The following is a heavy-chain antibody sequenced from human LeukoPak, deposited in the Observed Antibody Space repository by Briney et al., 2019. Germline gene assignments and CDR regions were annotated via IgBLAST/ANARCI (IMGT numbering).Heavy chain of an antibody. J-gene: IGHJ4*02. CDR3: AKLGHYHYDFDY. CDR2: ISGSGDST. D-gene: IGHD5-12*01. CDR1: GFTFSSYA. V-gene: IGHV3-23*01. Sequence: GGSLRLSCAASGFTFSSYAMSWVRQAPGKGLEWVSGISGSGDSTYSAASVKGRFTISRDNSKNTLYLQMNSLTVEDTAVYWCAKLGHYHYDFDYWGQGILVTVSS.